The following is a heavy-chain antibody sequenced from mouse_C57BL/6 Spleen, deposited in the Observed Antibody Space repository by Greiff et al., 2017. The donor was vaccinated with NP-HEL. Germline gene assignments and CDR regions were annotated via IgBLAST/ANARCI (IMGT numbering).Heavy chain of an antibody. D-gene: IGHD4-1*01. CDR1: GYAFGSYG. CDR3: ARLTDYYAMDY. CDR2: IYPGEGDT. V-gene: IGHV1-80*01. J-gene: IGHJ4*01. Sequence: QVQLQQSGAELVKPGASVKISCKASGYAFGSYGMNWVKQRPGRGLEWIGQIYPGEGDTNYNGKFKGKATLTADKSSSTAYMQLSSLTSEDSAVYFCARLTDYYAMDYWGQGTSVTVSS.